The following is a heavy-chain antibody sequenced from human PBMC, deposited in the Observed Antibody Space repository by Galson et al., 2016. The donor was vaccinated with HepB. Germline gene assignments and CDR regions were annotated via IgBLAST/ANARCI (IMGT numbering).Heavy chain of an antibody. J-gene: IGHJ4*02. CDR2: ISGSGGST. Sequence: SLRLSCAASGFTFSSYAMSWVRQAPGKGLEWVSAISGSGGSTYYADSVKGRFTISRDNSKNTLYLRMNSLRAEDTAVYYCAKIHLAYCGGDCYLFDYWGQGTLVTVSS. V-gene: IGHV3-23*01. D-gene: IGHD2-21*01. CDR3: AKIHLAYCGGDCYLFDY. CDR1: GFTFSSYA.